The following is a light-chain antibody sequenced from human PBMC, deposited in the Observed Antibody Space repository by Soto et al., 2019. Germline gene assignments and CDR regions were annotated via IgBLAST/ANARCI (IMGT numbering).Light chain of an antibody. J-gene: IGKJ5*01. CDR1: QGISSY. Sequence: IQLTQSPSSLSASVGDRVTITCRASQGISSYLAWYQQKPGKAPKLLISAASTLQSEVPSRFSGSGSGTDFTLTISSLLPEDFATYYCQQLNDYPITFGQGTRLEI. CDR2: AAS. V-gene: IGKV1-9*01. CDR3: QQLNDYPIT.